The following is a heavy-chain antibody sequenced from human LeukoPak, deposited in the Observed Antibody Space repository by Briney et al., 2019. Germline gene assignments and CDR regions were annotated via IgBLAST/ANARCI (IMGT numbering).Heavy chain of an antibody. V-gene: IGHV4-34*01. D-gene: IGHD3-3*01. CDR2: INHSGST. J-gene: IGHJ4*02. CDR1: GGSFSGYY. Sequence: SETLSLTCAVYGGSFSGYYWSWIRQPPGKGLEWIGEINHSGSTNYNPSLKSRVTISVDTSKNQFSLKLSSVPAADTAVYYCARKRVVRATSAFDYWGQGTLVTVSS. CDR3: ARKRVVRATSAFDY.